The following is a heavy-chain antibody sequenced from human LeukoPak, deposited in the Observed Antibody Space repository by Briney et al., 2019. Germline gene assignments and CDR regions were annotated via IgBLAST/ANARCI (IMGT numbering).Heavy chain of an antibody. Sequence: PGGSLRLSRAASGFTFSSYAMSWVRQAPGKGLEWVSSISSSSSYIYYADSVKGRFTISRDNAKNSLYLQMNSLRAEDTAVYYCARRYCSGGSCYYFDYWGQGTLVTVSS. J-gene: IGHJ4*02. CDR2: ISSSSSYI. CDR1: GFTFSSYA. V-gene: IGHV3-21*01. D-gene: IGHD2-15*01. CDR3: ARRYCSGGSCYYFDY.